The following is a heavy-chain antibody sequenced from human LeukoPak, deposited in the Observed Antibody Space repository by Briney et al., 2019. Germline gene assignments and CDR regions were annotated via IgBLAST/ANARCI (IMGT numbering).Heavy chain of an antibody. D-gene: IGHD1-1*01. Sequence: GGSLRLSCAASGFASSSYVMGWVRQAPGKGLEWVSGISGSGGDTDYADPVKGRFTISRDNAKNTLYLQMSSLRAEDTAVYYCARENWYLDYWGQGTLVTVSS. CDR3: ARENWYLDY. J-gene: IGHJ4*02. CDR2: ISGSGGDT. CDR1: GFASSSYV. V-gene: IGHV3-23*01.